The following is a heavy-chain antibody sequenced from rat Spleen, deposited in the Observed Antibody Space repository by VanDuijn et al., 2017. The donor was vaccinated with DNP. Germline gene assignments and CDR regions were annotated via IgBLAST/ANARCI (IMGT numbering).Heavy chain of an antibody. CDR3: AKSYYYDGYYDY. J-gene: IGHJ2*01. D-gene: IGHD1-12*03. Sequence: EVQLVESGGGLVQPGRSLKLSCAASGFTFSNYDMAWVRQAPTKGLEWVASINTDGGSTYYPDSVKGRFTISRDNAENTVFLQMNRLRSEDTATYYCAKSYYYDGYYDYWGQGVMVTVSS. CDR1: GFTFSNYD. CDR2: INTDGGST. V-gene: IGHV5S13*01.